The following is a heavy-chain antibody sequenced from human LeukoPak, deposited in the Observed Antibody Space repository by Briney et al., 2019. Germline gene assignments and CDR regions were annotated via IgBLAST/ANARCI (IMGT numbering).Heavy chain of an antibody. D-gene: IGHD1-26*01. CDR3: ASDQSGSYDY. Sequence: AGGSLRLSCAASGFTFSSYSMNWVRQAPGKGLEWVSSISSSSSYIYYADSLKGRFTISRDNAKNALHLQMNSLRAEDTAMYYCASDQSGSYDYWGQGTLVTVSS. V-gene: IGHV3-21*01. CDR2: ISSSSSYI. CDR1: GFTFSSYS. J-gene: IGHJ4*02.